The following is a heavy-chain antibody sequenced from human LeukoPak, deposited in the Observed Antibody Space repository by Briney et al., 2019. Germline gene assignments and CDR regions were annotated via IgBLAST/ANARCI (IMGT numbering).Heavy chain of an antibody. Sequence: GGSLRLSCAASGFTFTTYWMNWVRQAPGEGLEWVAGIKQDGSVKYYVDPVKGRFTISRDNAKNSVYLQMDSLRADDTAVYYCARRNLFDFWGQGTLVTVSS. CDR1: GFTFTTYW. CDR3: ARRNLFDF. V-gene: IGHV3-7*01. J-gene: IGHJ4*02. CDR2: IKQDGSVK.